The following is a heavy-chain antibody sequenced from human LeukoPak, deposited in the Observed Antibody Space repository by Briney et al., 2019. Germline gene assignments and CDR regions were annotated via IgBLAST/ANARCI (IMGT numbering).Heavy chain of an antibody. CDR3: TRERSSGSYFLGSFDC. CDR1: GFTFNDHF. Sequence: PGGSLRPSCAASGFTFNDHFMDWVRQAPGKGLEWVGRARNKANSYTIEYAASVKGRFTILRDDSQNSLYLQMNSLKTEDTAVYYCTRERSSGSYFLGSFDCWGQGTLVTVSS. V-gene: IGHV3-72*01. CDR2: ARNKANSYTI. J-gene: IGHJ4*02. D-gene: IGHD1-26*01.